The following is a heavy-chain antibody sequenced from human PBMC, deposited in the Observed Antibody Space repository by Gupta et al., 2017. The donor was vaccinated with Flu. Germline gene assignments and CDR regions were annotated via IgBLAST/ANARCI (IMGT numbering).Heavy chain of an antibody. D-gene: IGHD3-10*01. J-gene: IGHJ5*01. V-gene: IGHV2-5*02. CDR2: VYWDDDK. CDR3: ERRPLYGTASLTCFDL. CDR1: GVS. Sequence: GVSVGWVRQPPGRALEWLALVYWDDDKKYSPALKSRLTITTDTSKNQVDLPLITVDPADSATYFCERRPLYGTASLTCFDLWRPGTLVTVSP.